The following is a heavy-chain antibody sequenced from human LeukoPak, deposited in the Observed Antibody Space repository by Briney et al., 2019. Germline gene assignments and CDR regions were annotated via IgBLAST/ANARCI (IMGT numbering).Heavy chain of an antibody. CDR1: GFTFSSYA. Sequence: GGSLRLSCAASGFTFSSYAMSWIRQAPGKGLEWVSYISSSSSYTNYADSVKGRFTISRDNAKNSLYLQMNSLRAEDTAVYYCARTLSAGGPDSPWGQGTLVTVSS. CDR3: ARTLSAGGPDSP. V-gene: IGHV3-11*03. D-gene: IGHD4-23*01. J-gene: IGHJ4*02. CDR2: ISSSSSYT.